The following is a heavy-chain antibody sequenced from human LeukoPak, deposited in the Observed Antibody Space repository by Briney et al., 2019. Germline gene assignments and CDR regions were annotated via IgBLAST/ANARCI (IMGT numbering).Heavy chain of an antibody. CDR1: GGSISSYY. Sequence: SETLSLTCTVSGGSISSYYWSWIRQPAGKGLEWIGRIYTSGSTNYNPSLKSRVTMSVDTSKNQFSLKLSSVTAADTAVYYCARGRGYGDYLTFYAFDIWGQGTMVTVSS. D-gene: IGHD4-17*01. V-gene: IGHV4-4*07. CDR2: IYTSGST. J-gene: IGHJ3*02. CDR3: ARGRGYGDYLTFYAFDI.